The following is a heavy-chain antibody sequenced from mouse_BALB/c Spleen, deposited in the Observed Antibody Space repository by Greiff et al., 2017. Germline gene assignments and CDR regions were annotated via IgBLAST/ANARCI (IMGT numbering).Heavy chain of an antibody. CDR2: ISSGSSTI. CDR1: GFTFSSFG. V-gene: IGHV5-17*02. D-gene: IGHD1-1*01. Sequence: EVQGVGSGGGLVQPGGSRKLSCAASGFTFSSFGMHWVRQAPEKGLEWVAYISSGSSTIYYADTVKGRFTISRDNPKNTLFLQMTSLRSEDTAMYYCAREGTTWYFDVWGAGTTVTVSS. J-gene: IGHJ1*01. CDR3: AREGTTWYFDV.